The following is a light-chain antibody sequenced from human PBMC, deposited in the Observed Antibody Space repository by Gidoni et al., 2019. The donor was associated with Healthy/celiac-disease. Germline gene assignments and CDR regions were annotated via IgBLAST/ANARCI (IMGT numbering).Light chain of an antibody. J-gene: IGKJ1*01. CDR3: QQSYSTPWT. Sequence: DIQMTQSPSSLSASVGDRVTITCRESQSISSYLNWYQQKPGKAPKLLIYAASSLQSGDPSRFSGSGSETDFTLTISSLQPEDFATYYCQQSYSTPWTFGQGTKVEIK. V-gene: IGKV1-39*01. CDR1: QSISSY. CDR2: AAS.